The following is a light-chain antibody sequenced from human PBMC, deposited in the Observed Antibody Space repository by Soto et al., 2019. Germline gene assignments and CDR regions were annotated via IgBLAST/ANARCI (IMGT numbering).Light chain of an antibody. CDR3: SAHGGTNPYV. CDR1: ASDIGGYSF. V-gene: IGLV2-8*01. J-gene: IGLJ1*01. CDR2: DVN. Sequence: QSALTQPPSASGSPGQSVAISCTGTASDIGGYSFVSWYQHHPGKAPKLLIYDVNKRPSGVPDRFSGSKSGNTASLTVSGLQAEDEAEYYCSAHGGTNPYVFGTGTKVTVL.